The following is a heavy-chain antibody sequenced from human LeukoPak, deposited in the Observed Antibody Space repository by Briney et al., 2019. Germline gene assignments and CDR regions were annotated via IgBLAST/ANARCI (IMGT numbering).Heavy chain of an antibody. CDR2: INPNSGDA. D-gene: IGHD5-18*01. V-gene: IGHV1-2*02. CDR1: GYTFTGYY. J-gene: IGHJ6*03. Sequence: ASVKVSCKASGYTFTGYYIHWVRQGPGQGLEWMGWINPNSGDANYAQTFQGRVTMTRDTSTTTAYIELSSLRSDDTAIYYCARSRYSYGRYNYYYMGVWGKGTTVTISS. CDR3: ARSRYSYGRYNYYYMGV.